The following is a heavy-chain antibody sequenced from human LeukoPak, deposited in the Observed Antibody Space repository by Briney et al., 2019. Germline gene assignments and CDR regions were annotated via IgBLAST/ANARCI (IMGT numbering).Heavy chain of an antibody. J-gene: IGHJ4*02. V-gene: IGHV4-4*02. D-gene: IGHD3-10*01. Sequence: SETLSLTCAVSGGSISSSNWWSWVRQPPGRGLEWIGEIYHSGSTNYNPSLKSRVTISVDTSKNQFSLKLSSVTAVDTAVYYCARVMSYGSGSNYVYYFEYWGQGTLVTVSS. CDR1: GGSISSSNW. CDR2: IYHSGST. CDR3: ARVMSYGSGSNYVYYFEY.